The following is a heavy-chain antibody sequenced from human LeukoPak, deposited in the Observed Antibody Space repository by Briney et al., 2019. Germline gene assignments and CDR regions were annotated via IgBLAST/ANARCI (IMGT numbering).Heavy chain of an antibody. CDR3: ARRRIAAAVLGY. V-gene: IGHV4-34*01. CDR2: INHSGST. Sequence: PSETLSLTSTVSGDSISSYYWTWIRQPPGKGLEWIGEINHSGSTNYNPSLKSRVTISVDTSKNQFSLKLSSVTAADTAVYYCARRRIAAAVLGYWGQGTLVTVSS. D-gene: IGHD6-13*01. J-gene: IGHJ4*02. CDR1: GDSISSYY.